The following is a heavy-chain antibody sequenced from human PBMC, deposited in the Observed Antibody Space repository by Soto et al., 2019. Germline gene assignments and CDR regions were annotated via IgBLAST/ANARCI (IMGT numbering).Heavy chain of an antibody. CDR3: ATTRDYYDSSGYYYFDY. Sequence: GESLKISCKGSGYSFTSYWIGWVRQMPGKGLEWMGIIYPGDSDTRYSPSFQGQVTISADKSISTAYLQWSSLKASDTAMYYCATTRDYYDSSGYYYFDYWGQGTLVTVSS. V-gene: IGHV5-51*01. CDR1: GYSFTSYW. D-gene: IGHD3-22*01. J-gene: IGHJ4*02. CDR2: IYPGDSDT.